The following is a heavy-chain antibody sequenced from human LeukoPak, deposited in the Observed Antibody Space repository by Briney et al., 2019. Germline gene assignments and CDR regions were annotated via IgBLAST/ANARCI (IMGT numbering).Heavy chain of an antibody. CDR3: ARHEDLQLWVDY. J-gene: IGHJ4*02. CDR1: GGSISSYY. CDR2: IYYSGST. Sequence: SETLSLTCTVSGGSISSYYWSWIRQPPGKGLEWIGYIYYSGSTNYNPSLKSRVTISVDTSKNQFSLKLSSVTAADTAMYYCARHEDLQLWVDYWGQGTLVTVSS. D-gene: IGHD5-18*01. V-gene: IGHV4-59*01.